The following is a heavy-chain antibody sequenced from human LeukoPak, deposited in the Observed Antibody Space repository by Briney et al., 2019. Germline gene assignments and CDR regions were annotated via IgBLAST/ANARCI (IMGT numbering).Heavy chain of an antibody. CDR2: ISGSSSYI. Sequence: PGGSLRLSCAASGFTSSSYSMNWIRQAPGKGLEWVSSISGSSSYIYYADSVKGRFTISRDNSRDTLSVQINSLRAEDTAVYYCAKLQSVVIPAAMLGFDYWGQGILVTVSS. J-gene: IGHJ4*02. D-gene: IGHD2-2*01. V-gene: IGHV3-21*04. CDR3: AKLQSVVIPAAMLGFDY. CDR1: GFTSSSYS.